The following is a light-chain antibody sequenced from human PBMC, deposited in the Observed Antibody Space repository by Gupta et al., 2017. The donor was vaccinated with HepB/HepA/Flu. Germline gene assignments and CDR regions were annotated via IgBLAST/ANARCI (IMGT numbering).Light chain of an antibody. CDR1: TNNVGNQG. Sequence: QAGLTQPPSVSKGLGQTATLTCTGDTNNVGNQGAVWLQHHQGHPPKRLAYRTDTRPSGISERFSASRSGNTASLTITELQPEDEADDFCSAWDSSLSAHVFGSGTKVSVL. V-gene: IGLV10-54*04. J-gene: IGLJ1*01. CDR2: RTD. CDR3: SAWDSSLSAHV.